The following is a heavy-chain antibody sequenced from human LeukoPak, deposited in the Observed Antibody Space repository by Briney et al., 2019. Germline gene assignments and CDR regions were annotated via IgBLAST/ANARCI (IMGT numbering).Heavy chain of an antibody. J-gene: IGHJ6*02. CDR2: ISAYNGNT. CDR1: GYTFTSYG. Sequence: ASVKVSCKASGYTFTSYGISWVRQAPGQGLEWMGWISAYNGNTNYAQKLQGRVTMTTDTSTSTAYMKLRSLRSDDTAVYYCASLPGIAVAGKDYYYGMDVWGQGTTVTVSS. CDR3: ASLPGIAVAGKDYYYGMDV. V-gene: IGHV1-18*01. D-gene: IGHD6-19*01.